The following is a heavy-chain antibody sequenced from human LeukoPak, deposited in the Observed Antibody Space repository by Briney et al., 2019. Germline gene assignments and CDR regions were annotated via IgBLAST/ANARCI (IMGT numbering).Heavy chain of an antibody. D-gene: IGHD2-15*01. J-gene: IGHJ2*01. CDR2: IYTSGST. CDR1: GGSISSGSYY. V-gene: IGHV4-61*02. Sequence: SQTLSLTCSVSGGSISSGSYYWSWIRQPAGKGLEWIGRIYTSGSTNYNPSLKSRVTISVDTSKNQFSLKLSSVTAADTAVYYCARDLVVVVAATNYWYFDLWGRGTLVTVSS. CDR3: ARDLVVVVAATNYWYFDL.